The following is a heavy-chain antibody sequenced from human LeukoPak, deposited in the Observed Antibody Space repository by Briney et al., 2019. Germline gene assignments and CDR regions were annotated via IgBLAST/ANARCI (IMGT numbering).Heavy chain of an antibody. CDR3: AREAGTGDY. CDR2: IKPDGSEK. Sequence: GGSLRLSCAAPGFIFSNYWMSWVRQAPGKGLEWVANIKPDGSEKYYADSIKGRFTISRDNTKNSLYLQMNSLRAEDTAVYYCAREAGTGDYWGQGTLVTVSS. D-gene: IGHD3-10*01. CDR1: GFIFSNYW. J-gene: IGHJ4*02. V-gene: IGHV3-7*01.